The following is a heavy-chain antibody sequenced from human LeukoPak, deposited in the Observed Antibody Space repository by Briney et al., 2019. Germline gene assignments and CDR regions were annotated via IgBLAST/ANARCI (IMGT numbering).Heavy chain of an antibody. D-gene: IGHD3-3*02. CDR1: GYTFTSYY. Sequence: GASVKVSCKASGYTFTSYYMHWVRQAPGQGLEWMGIINPSGGSTSYAQKFQGRATMTRDTSTSTVYMELSSLRSEDTAVYYCARVLGGAGLLEDYYYYYGMDVWGQGTTVTVSS. J-gene: IGHJ6*02. CDR3: ARVLGGAGLLEDYYYYYGMDV. V-gene: IGHV1-46*01. CDR2: INPSGGST.